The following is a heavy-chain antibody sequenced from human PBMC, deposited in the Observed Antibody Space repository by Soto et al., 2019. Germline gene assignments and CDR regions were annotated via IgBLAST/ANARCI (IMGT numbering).Heavy chain of an antibody. J-gene: IGHJ4*02. CDR3: EKAIKDYYAPLDY. V-gene: IGHV3-23*01. CDR2: ISGGADDT. Sequence: EVQLLEAGGGLVQPGGSLRLSCTASGFTFSNYAMGWVRQAPGKGLEWDSVISGGADDTHYADSVKGRFTISRDNSKNTLYVQMDSLRAADTAVYYCEKAIKDYYAPLDYWGQGMRVTVSS. CDR1: GFTFSNYA. D-gene: IGHD3-3*01.